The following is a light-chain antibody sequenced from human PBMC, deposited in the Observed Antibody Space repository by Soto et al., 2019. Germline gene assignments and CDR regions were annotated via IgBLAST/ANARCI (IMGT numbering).Light chain of an antibody. V-gene: IGLV2-14*01. CDR3: SSYTSSSTLCV. J-gene: IGLJ1*01. CDR1: SSDVGGYNY. CDR2: EVS. Sequence: QSVLTQPASVSGSPGQSITISCTGTSSDVGGYNYVSWYQHHPGKAPKLMIYEVSNRPSGVSNRFSGSKSGNTASLTISGLQAEDEADYYCSSYTSSSTLCVFGTGTKSPS.